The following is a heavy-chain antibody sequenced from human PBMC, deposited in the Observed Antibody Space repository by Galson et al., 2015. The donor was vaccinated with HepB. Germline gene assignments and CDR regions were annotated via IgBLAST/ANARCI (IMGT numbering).Heavy chain of an antibody. CDR3: AKIDGYDNSAYYRRSFDY. CDR1: GFTFSSYG. V-gene: IGHV3-30*18. J-gene: IGHJ4*02. D-gene: IGHD3-22*01. CDR2: ISYDGTNE. Sequence: SLRLSCAASGFTFSSYGMHWVRQPPGKGLEWVAFISYDGTNEYYADSVKGRFTISRDNSKDTPYLEMNSLRVEDTAVYFCAKIDGYDNSAYYRRSFDYWGQGTLVTVSS.